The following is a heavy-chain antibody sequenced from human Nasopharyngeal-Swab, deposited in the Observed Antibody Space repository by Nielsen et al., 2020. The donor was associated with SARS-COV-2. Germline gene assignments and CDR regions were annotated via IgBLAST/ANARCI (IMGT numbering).Heavy chain of an antibody. CDR2: IYHGEYT. Sequence: SETLSLTCVVSGGSISNSQWWTWVRQPPGKGQEWLVEIYHGEYTNYNPSLKSRVTISADKSNNQFSLDLTSVTAADTAVYYCATRDPQPVWGQGTLVTVSS. CDR1: GGSISNSQW. J-gene: IGHJ4*02. V-gene: IGHV4/OR15-8*02. CDR3: ATRDPQPV. D-gene: IGHD2-2*01.